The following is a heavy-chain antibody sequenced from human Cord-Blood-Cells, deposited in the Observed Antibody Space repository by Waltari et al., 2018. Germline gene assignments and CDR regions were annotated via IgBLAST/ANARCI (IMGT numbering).Heavy chain of an antibody. D-gene: IGHD3-10*01. CDR2: IYHSGST. V-gene: IGHV4-38-2*02. Sequence: QVQLQESGPGLVKPSETLSLTCAVSGYSISSGYYWGWIRQPPGKGLEWIGSIYHSGSTYYNPSLKRRVTISVDTSKNQFSLKLSSVTAADTAVYYCARDITMVQGVKGGFDYWGQGTLVTVSS. J-gene: IGHJ4*02. CDR1: GYSISSGYY. CDR3: ARDITMVQGVKGGFDY.